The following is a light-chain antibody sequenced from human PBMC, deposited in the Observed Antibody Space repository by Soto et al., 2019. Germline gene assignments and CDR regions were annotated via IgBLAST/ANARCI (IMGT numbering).Light chain of an antibody. V-gene: IGKV3-15*01. CDR3: QQYNNWLGT. Sequence: ELVMTQSPATLSVSPGERATLSCRASQSVSSNLAWYQQKPGQAPRLLIYGASTRATGIPARFSGSGSGTEFTLTISSLQSEDVGVYYCQQYNNWLGTFGQGTKVDIK. CDR2: GAS. CDR1: QSVSSN. J-gene: IGKJ1*01.